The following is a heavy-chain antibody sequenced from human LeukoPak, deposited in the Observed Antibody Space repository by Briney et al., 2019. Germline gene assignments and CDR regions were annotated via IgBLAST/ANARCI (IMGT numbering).Heavy chain of an antibody. Sequence: GGSLRLSCAASGFTFSSYWMSWVRQAPGKGLEWVANIKQDGSEKHYADSVKGRFTISRDNVENSLYLEMNSLTDDDTAVYYCTRVEPTKSDDCWGQGTLVPSPQ. V-gene: IGHV3-7*01. CDR3: TRVEPTKSDDC. J-gene: IGHJ4*02. CDR1: GFTFSSYW. D-gene: IGHD1-14*01. CDR2: IKQDGSEK.